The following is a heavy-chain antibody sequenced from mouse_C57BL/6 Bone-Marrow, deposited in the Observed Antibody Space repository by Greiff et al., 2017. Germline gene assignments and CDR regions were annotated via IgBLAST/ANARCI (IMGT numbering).Heavy chain of an antibody. J-gene: IGHJ1*03. V-gene: IGHV1-64*01. Sequence: QVQLQQPGAELVKPGASVKLSCKASGYTFTSYWMPWVKQRPGQGLEWIGMIHPNSGSTNHNEKVKSTATLTVDQATSTAYMQISSLTSEDSAVYYCARYGYYWYFDVWGTVTTVTVSS. CDR1: GYTFTSYW. CDR2: IHPNSGST. D-gene: IGHD2-2*01. CDR3: ARYGYYWYFDV.